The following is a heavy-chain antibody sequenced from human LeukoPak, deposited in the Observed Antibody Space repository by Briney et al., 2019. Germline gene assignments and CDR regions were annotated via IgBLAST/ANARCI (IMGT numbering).Heavy chain of an antibody. J-gene: IGHJ3*02. V-gene: IGHV3-73*01. CDR2: IRSKANSYAT. CDR3: TSNEWFGELLDAFDI. D-gene: IGHD3-10*01. CDR1: GFTFSGSA. Sequence: GGSLRLSCAASGFTFSGSAMHWVRQASGKGLEWVGRIRSKANSYATAYAASVKGRFTISRDDSKNTAYLRMNSLKTEDMAVYYCTSNEWFGELLDAFDIWGQGTMVTVSS.